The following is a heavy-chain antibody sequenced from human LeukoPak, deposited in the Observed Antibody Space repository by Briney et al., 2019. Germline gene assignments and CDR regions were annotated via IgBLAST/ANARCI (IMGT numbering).Heavy chain of an antibody. D-gene: IGHD4-23*01. Sequence: SETLSLTCTVSGGSISSSSYYWGWIRQPPGKGLEWIGSIYYSGSTYYNPSLKSRVTISVDTSKNQFSLKLSSVTAADTAVYYCARTYGGKPPGWFDPWGQGTLVTVSS. J-gene: IGHJ5*02. V-gene: IGHV4-39*01. CDR2: IYYSGST. CDR1: GGSISSSSYY. CDR3: ARTYGGKPPGWFDP.